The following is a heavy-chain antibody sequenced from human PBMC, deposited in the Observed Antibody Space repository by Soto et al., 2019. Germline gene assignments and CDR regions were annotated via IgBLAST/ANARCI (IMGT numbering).Heavy chain of an antibody. J-gene: IGHJ4*02. D-gene: IGHD6-19*01. CDR1: GFSLSSGGVG. V-gene: IGHV2-5*01. CDR3: AQSPYRSGWYVSSSFDY. CDR2: IYWNDENEGK. Sequence: SGPTLVNPTQTLTLTCTFSGFSLSSGGVGVGWIRQPPGKALEWLALIYWNDENEGKRYSPSLKSRLIITKDTSKRQVVLTMTNMDPVDTATYFCAQSPYRSGWYVSSSFDYWGQGTLVTVSS.